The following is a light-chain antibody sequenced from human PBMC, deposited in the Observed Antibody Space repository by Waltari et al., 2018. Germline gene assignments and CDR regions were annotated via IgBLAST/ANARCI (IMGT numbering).Light chain of an antibody. V-gene: IGKV2-28*01. J-gene: IGKJ4*01. CDR2: LGS. CDR3: MQALQTPLT. Sequence: DIVMTQSPLSLPVTPGEPASISCRSSQSLLHSNGYNYLDWYLQKPGQFSQLLIYLGSNLASGVPDRFSGSGSGTDFTPKISRVEAEDVGVYYCMQALQTPLTFGGGTKVEIK. CDR1: QSLLHSNGYNY.